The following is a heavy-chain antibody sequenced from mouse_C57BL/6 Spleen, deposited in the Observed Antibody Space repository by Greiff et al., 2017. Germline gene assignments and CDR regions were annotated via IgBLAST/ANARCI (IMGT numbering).Heavy chain of an antibody. J-gene: IGHJ2*01. CDR3: ARIYYGYDGYFDY. Sequence: QVQLQQSGPGLVAPSQSLSITCTVSGFSLTSYAISWVRQPPGTGLAWLGVIWTGGGTNYNSALKSRLSISKDNSKSQVFLKMNSLQNDDTARYYCARIYYGYDGYFDYWGQGTTLTVSS. CDR1: GFSLTSYA. CDR2: IWTGGGT. D-gene: IGHD2-2*01. V-gene: IGHV2-9-1*01.